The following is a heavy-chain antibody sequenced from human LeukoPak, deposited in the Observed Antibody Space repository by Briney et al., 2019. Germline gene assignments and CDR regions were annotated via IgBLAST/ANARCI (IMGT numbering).Heavy chain of an antibody. V-gene: IGHV4-30-4*01. J-gene: IGHJ4*02. CDR2: IYYSGST. Sequence: SETLSLTCTVSGGSISSGGYYWSWIRQPPGKGLEWIGYIYYSGSTYYNPSLKSRVTISVDTSKNQFSLKLSSVTAADTAVYYCARAYNDYGDPGLDYWGQGTLVTVSS. CDR3: ARAYNDYGDPGLDY. CDR1: GGSISSGGYY. D-gene: IGHD4-17*01.